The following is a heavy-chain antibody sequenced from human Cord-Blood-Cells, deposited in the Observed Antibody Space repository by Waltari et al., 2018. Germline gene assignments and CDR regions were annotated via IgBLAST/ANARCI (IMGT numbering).Heavy chain of an antibody. CDR3: ARDGSSGSYYRWFDP. V-gene: IGHV1-2*02. D-gene: IGHD1-26*01. Sequence: QVQLVPSGAEVKKPGASVKVSCKASGYTFPGYSMHWSRQAPGQGLEWMGWINPNSGGTNYAQKFQGRVTMTRDTSISTAYMELSRLRSDDTAVYYCARDGSSGSYYRWFDPWGQGTLVTVSS. CDR2: INPNSGGT. CDR1: GYTFPGYS. J-gene: IGHJ5*02.